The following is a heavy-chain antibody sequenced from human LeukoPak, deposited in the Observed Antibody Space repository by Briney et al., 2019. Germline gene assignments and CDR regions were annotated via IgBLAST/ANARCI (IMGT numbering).Heavy chain of an antibody. V-gene: IGHV3-7*04. Sequence: GSLRLSCAASGFTFNKYWMTWVRQAPGKGLEWVANIKQDGSEKYYVDSVKGRLTISRDNARNSLYLQMNSLGAEDTAVYYCARGGVGGTQFDAFDIWGQGTMVIVSS. CDR2: IKQDGSEK. CDR1: GFTFNKYW. J-gene: IGHJ3*02. D-gene: IGHD1-26*01. CDR3: ARGGVGGTQFDAFDI.